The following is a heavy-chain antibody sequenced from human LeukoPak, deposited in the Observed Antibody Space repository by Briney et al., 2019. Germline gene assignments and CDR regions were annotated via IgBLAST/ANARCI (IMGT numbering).Heavy chain of an antibody. J-gene: IGHJ6*03. CDR3: ARRRDILTGPPPYYMDV. CDR2: INHSGST. CDR1: GGSFSGYC. V-gene: IGHV4-34*01. Sequence: PSETLSLTCAVYGGSFSGYCWSWIRQPPGKGLEWIGEINHSGSTNHNPSLKSRVTISVDTSKNQFSLKLSSVTAADTAVYYCARRRDILTGPPPYYMDVWGKGTTVTISS. D-gene: IGHD3-9*01.